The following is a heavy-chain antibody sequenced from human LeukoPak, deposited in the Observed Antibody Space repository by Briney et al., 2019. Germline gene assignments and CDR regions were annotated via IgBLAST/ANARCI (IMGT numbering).Heavy chain of an antibody. D-gene: IGHD3-3*01. V-gene: IGHV1-2*02. CDR3: ARAYDFWSGYCPFDY. CDR1: GCTFTGYY. Sequence: ASVKVSCKASGCTFTGYYMNWVRQAPGQGLEWMGWINPNSGGTDYAQKLQGRVTMTRDTSISTAYMELSRLRPDDTAVYYCARAYDFWSGYCPFDYWGQGTLVTVSS. CDR2: INPNSGGT. J-gene: IGHJ4*02.